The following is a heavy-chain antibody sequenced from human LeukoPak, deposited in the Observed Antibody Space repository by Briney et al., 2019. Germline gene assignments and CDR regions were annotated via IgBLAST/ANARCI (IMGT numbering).Heavy chain of an antibody. CDR1: GFTFSSYA. J-gene: IGHJ4*02. Sequence: GGCLRLSCAASGFTFSSYAMSWVRQAPGKGLEWVSAISGSGGSTYYADSVKGRFTISRDNSKNTLYLQMNSLRAEDTAVYYCAKDPEVLWFGELLPRSYFDYWGQGTLVTVSS. D-gene: IGHD3-10*01. CDR3: AKDPEVLWFGELLPRSYFDY. V-gene: IGHV3-23*01. CDR2: ISGSGGST.